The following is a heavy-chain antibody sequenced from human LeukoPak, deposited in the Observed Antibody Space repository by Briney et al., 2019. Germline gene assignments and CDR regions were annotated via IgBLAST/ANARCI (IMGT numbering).Heavy chain of an antibody. CDR1: GFTFSSYA. V-gene: IGHV3-23*01. CDR2: ISGSGGST. D-gene: IGHD3-22*01. J-gene: IGHJ4*02. CDR3: TTHDPYYDSSGYYLASNY. Sequence: GGSLRLSCAASGFTFSSYAMSWVRQAPGKGLEWVSAISGSGGSTYYADSVKGRFTISRDNSKNTLYLQMNSLKTEDTAVYYCTTHDPYYDSSGYYLASNYWGQGTLVTVSS.